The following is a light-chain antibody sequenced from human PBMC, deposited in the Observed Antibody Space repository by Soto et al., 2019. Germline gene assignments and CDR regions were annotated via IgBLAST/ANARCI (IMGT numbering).Light chain of an antibody. V-gene: IGKV1-33*01. Sequence: DIQMTQYPSSLSASVGDRVTITCQASQDISNYLNWYQQKPGKAPKLLIYDASNLETGVPSRFSGSGSGTDFTFTISSLQPEDIATYYCQQWITFGQGTRLEIK. J-gene: IGKJ5*01. CDR3: QQWIT. CDR1: QDISNY. CDR2: DAS.